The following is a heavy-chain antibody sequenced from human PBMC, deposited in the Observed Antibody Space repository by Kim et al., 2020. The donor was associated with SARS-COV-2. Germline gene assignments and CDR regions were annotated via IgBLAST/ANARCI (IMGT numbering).Heavy chain of an antibody. CDR1: FPSYW. J-gene: IGHJ4*02. CDR3: ASGYYDSSGYNNNFDY. CDR2: IYPGDSDT. Sequence: FPSYWIGWVRQRPGKGLEWMGIIYPGDSDTRYSPSFQGQVTISADKSISTAYLQWSSLKASDTAMYYCASGYYDSSGYNNNFDYWGQGTLAT. D-gene: IGHD3-22*01. V-gene: IGHV5-51*01.